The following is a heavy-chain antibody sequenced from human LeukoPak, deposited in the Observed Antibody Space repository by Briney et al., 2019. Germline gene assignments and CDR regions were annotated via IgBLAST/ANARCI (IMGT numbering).Heavy chain of an antibody. V-gene: IGHV1-8*01. Sequence: ASVKVSCKASGYTFASYDIIWVRQATGQGLEWMGWMNPNSGNTGYAQKFQSRVTMTRNTSISTAYMELSSLRSEDTAVYYCARGRAVAGTQGGDYWGQGTLVTVSS. D-gene: IGHD6-19*01. J-gene: IGHJ4*02. CDR3: ARGRAVAGTQGGDY. CDR1: GYTFASYD. CDR2: MNPNSGNT.